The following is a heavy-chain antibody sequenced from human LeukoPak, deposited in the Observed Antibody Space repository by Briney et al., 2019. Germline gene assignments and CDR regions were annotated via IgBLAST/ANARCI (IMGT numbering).Heavy chain of an antibody. Sequence: SETLSLTCTVSGGSISSYYWSWIRQPPGKGLDWIGYIYYSGSTNYNPSLKSRVTISVDTSKNQFSLKLSSVTAADTAVYYCARYKTLYYYDSTGVWYFDLWGRGTLVSVSS. CDR3: ARYKTLYYYDSTGVWYFDL. CDR1: GGSISSYY. J-gene: IGHJ2*01. D-gene: IGHD3-22*01. CDR2: IYYSGST. V-gene: IGHV4-59*01.